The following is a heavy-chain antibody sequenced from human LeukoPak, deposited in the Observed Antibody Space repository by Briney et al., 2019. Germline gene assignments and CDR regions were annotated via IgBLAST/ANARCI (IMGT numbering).Heavy chain of an antibody. V-gene: IGHV4-30-2*05. J-gene: IGHJ4*02. CDR3: ASPVADFWSGYYIDY. D-gene: IGHD3-3*01. CDR1: GGSISSGGYS. CDR2: IYYSGST. Sequence: SQTLSLTCAVSGGSISSGGYSWSWIRQPPGKGLEWIGYIYYSGSTYYNPSLKSRVTISVDTSKNQFSLKLSSVTAADTAVYYCASPVADFWSGYYIDYWGQGTLVTVSS.